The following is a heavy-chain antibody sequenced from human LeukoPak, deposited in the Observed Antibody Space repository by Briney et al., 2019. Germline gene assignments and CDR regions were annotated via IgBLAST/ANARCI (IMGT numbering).Heavy chain of an antibody. Sequence: PSETLSLTCTVSGGSISSGGYYWSWIRQPPGKGLEWIGYIYHSGSTYYNPSLKSRVTISVDRSKNQFSLKLSSVTAADTAVYYCASRFLEWLLPYHYMDVWGKGTTVTVSS. CDR2: IYHSGST. CDR3: ASRFLEWLLPYHYMDV. V-gene: IGHV4-30-2*01. J-gene: IGHJ6*03. D-gene: IGHD3-3*01. CDR1: GGSISSGGYY.